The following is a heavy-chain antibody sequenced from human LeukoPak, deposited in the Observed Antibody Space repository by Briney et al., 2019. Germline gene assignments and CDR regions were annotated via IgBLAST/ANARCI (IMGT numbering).Heavy chain of an antibody. J-gene: IGHJ4*02. CDR3: ARDFGTTGWHTFDY. Sequence: SQTLSLTCVVSGDSVSSKNGAWNWIRQSPSRGLEWLGRTYYRSKWYNDYAESMEGRMTISQDTSKNQYSLHLNSVNPDDTAVYYCARDFGTTGWHTFDYWGQGTLVTVSS. CDR1: GDSVSSKNGA. D-gene: IGHD6-19*01. V-gene: IGHV6-1*01. CDR2: TYYRSKWYN.